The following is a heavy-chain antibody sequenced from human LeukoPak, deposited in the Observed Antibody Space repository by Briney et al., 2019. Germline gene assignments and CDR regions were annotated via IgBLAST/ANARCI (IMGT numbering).Heavy chain of an antibody. V-gene: IGHV3-21*01. CDR1: GFTFSSYS. CDR2: ISSSSSYI. Sequence: PGGSLRLSCAASGFTFSSYSMNWVRQAPGKGLEWVSSISSSSSYIYYVDSVKRRFTISRDNAKNSLYPQMNSLRAEDTAVYYCARAKAPSITIIKGLWFDPWGQGTLVTVSS. CDR3: ARAKAPSITIIKGLWFDP. J-gene: IGHJ5*02. D-gene: IGHD3-3*01.